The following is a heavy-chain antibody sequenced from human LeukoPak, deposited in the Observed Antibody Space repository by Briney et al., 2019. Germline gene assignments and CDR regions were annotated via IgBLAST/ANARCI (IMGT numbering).Heavy chain of an antibody. CDR1: GFTFSSYA. V-gene: IGHV3-30-3*01. Sequence: GRSPRLSCAASGFTFSSYAMHWVRQAPGKGLEWVAVISYDGSNKYYADSVKGRFTISRDNSKNTLYLQMNSLRAEDTAVYYCARDSYEGGCFDYWGQGTLVTVSS. D-gene: IGHD2-8*01. J-gene: IGHJ4*02. CDR3: ARDSYEGGCFDY. CDR2: ISYDGSNK.